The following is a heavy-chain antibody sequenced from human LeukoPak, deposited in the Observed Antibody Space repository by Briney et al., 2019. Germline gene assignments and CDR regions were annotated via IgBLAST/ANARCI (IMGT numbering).Heavy chain of an antibody. J-gene: IGHJ4*02. Sequence: SETLSLTCTVSGGSISGGGYYWSWIRQHPGKGLEWIGFIYSSGTTYYNPSLRSRVIISVDTSKNHFSLKLSSVTAADTAVYYCAGDRGGDCCHFDYWGQGTLVTVSS. D-gene: IGHD2-21*02. CDR3: AGDRGGDCCHFDY. CDR1: GGSISGGGYY. CDR2: IYSSGTT. V-gene: IGHV4-31*03.